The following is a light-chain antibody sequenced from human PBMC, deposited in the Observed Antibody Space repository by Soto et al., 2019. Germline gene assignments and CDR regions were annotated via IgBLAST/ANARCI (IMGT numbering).Light chain of an antibody. J-gene: IGKJ4*01. V-gene: IGKV3-15*01. CDR1: QSVSSN. Sequence: DIVMTQSPGTLSVSPGERATLSCRTSQSVSSNLAWYQHKPGQAPRLLIYGASTRATGIPARFSASGSGTHFTLTIRSLQSEDFAVYFCQQYNNWPLTFGGGTQVEI. CDR3: QQYNNWPLT. CDR2: GAS.